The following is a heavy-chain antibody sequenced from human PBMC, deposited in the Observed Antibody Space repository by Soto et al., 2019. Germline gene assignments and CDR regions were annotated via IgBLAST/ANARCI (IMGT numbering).Heavy chain of an antibody. CDR3: ARSDGRY. V-gene: IGHV4-59*01. CDR1: GGSISSYY. J-gene: IGHJ4*02. CDR2: IYYSGST. Sequence: QVQLQESGPGLVKPSETLSLTCTVSGGSISSYYWSWIRQPPGKGLEWIGYIYYSGSTNYNPSLKSRVTISVDTSKNQFSLKLSSATAADTAVYYCARSDGRYWGQGTLVTVSS.